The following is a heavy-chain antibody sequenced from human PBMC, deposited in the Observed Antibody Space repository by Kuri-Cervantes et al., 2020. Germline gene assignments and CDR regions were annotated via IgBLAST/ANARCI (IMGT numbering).Heavy chain of an antibody. Sequence: GESLKISCAASGFTFSSYAMSWVRQAPGKGLEWVSAISGSGGSTYYADSVKGRFTISRDNSKNTLYLQMNSLRAEDTAVYYCARERNYDILTGYYTRGYFQHWGQGTLVTVSS. CDR3: ARERNYDILTGYYTRGYFQH. CDR2: ISGSGGST. CDR1: GFTFSSYA. V-gene: IGHV3-23*01. D-gene: IGHD3-9*01. J-gene: IGHJ1*01.